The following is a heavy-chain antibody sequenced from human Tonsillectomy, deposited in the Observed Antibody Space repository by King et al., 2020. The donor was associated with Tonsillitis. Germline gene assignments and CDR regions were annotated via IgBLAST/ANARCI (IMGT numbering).Heavy chain of an antibody. D-gene: IGHD3-3*01. Sequence: VQLVESGGGLVQPGGSLRLSCAASGVTFSDYAMNWVRQAPGKGLEWVSVISGGGKSAYYADSVKGRFTISRDNSKNTLYLQMSSLRAEDTAVYYCAKGKLEILSSMDVWGQGTTVTVSS. V-gene: IGHV3-23*03. J-gene: IGHJ6*02. CDR3: AKGKLEILSSMDV. CDR2: ISGGGKSA. CDR1: GVTFSDYA.